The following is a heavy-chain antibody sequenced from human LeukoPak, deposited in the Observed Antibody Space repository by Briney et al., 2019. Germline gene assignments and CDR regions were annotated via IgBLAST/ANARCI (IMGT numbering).Heavy chain of an antibody. CDR3: AKDSRRFRSWFDP. CDR2: IWYDGSNK. Sequence: GGSLRLSCATSGFMFSSYGIHWVRQAPGKGLEWVAVIWYDGSNKYYADSVKGRFTISRDNSKNTLYLQMNSLRAEDTAVYYCAKDSRRFRSWFDPWGQGTLVTVSS. CDR1: GFMFSSYG. V-gene: IGHV3-33*06. J-gene: IGHJ5*02.